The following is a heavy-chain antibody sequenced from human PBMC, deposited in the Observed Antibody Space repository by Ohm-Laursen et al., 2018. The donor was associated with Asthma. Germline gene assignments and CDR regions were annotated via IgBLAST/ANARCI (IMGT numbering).Heavy chain of an antibody. CDR3: AKDLNALAVDSGGY. CDR2: ISGSGGST. V-gene: IGHV3-23*01. J-gene: IGHJ4*02. D-gene: IGHD6-19*01. Sequence: SLRLSCAASGFTFSSYAMSWVRQTPGKGMEWVSAISGSGGSTYYADSVKGRFTISRDNSKNTLYLQMNSLRAEDTAVYYCAKDLNALAVDSGGYWGQGTLVTVSS. CDR1: GFTFSSYA.